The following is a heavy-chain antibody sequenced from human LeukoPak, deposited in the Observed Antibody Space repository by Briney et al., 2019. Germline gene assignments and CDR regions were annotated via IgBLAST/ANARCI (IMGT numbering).Heavy chain of an antibody. J-gene: IGHJ4*02. V-gene: IGHV3-11*01. CDR1: GFTFSDYY. CDR2: ISSSGSTI. Sequence: GGSLRLSCAASGFTFSDYYMSWIRQAPGKGLEWVSYISSSGSTIYYADSVKGRFTISRDNAKNSLYLQMNSLRAEDTAVYYCARALRTYDYVWGSYRPLHLDYWGQGTLVTVSS. CDR3: ARALRTYDYVWGSYRPLHLDY. D-gene: IGHD3-16*02.